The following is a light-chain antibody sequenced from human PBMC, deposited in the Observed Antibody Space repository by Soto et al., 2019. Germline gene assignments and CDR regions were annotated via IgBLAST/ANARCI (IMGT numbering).Light chain of an antibody. CDR3: CSYAGTYSDV. CDR2: DVS. J-gene: IGLJ1*01. CDR1: SSDVGSYNR. Sequence: QSVLTQPASVSGSPGQSITISCTGTSSDVGSYNRVSWYQQSPGKAPKLMIYDVSKRPSGVPARFSGSKSGNTASLTISGLQTEDEADYYCCSYAGTYSDVFGTGTKVTVL. V-gene: IGLV2-11*01.